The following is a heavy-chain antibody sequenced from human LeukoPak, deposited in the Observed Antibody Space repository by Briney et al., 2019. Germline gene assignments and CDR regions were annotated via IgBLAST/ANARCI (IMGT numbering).Heavy chain of an antibody. V-gene: IGHV3-33*01. CDR1: GFTFSSYG. J-gene: IGHJ6*04. CDR2: IWYDGSNK. D-gene: IGHD3-10*01. CDR3: ASGITMVRGPTDYYGMDV. Sequence: GRSLRLSCAASGFTFSSYGMRWVRQAPGKGLEWVAVIWYDGSNKYYADSVKGRFTISRDNSKNTLYLQMNSLRAEVTAVYYCASGITMVRGPTDYYGMDVWGKGTTVTVSS.